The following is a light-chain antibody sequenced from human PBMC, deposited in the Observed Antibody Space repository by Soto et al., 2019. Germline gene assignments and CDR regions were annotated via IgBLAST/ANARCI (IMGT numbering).Light chain of an antibody. Sequence: DIQMTQSPSSLSAPLGDRVTITCQASQAISKYLHWYHQRPGKAPILVIYDASNLEAGAPSRFSGGGSGTSFTLTISSLQPEDIGTYFCQQYNNLPYTFGQGTKVDIK. J-gene: IGKJ2*01. V-gene: IGKV1-33*01. CDR1: QAISKY. CDR2: DAS. CDR3: QQYNNLPYT.